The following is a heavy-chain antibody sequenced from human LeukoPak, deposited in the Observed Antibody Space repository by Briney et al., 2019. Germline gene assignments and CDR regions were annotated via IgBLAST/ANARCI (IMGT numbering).Heavy chain of an antibody. CDR2: FDPEDGET. Sequence: ASVKVSCKVSGYTLTELSMHWVRQAPGKGLEWMGGFDPEDGETIYAQKFQGRVTMTEDTSTDTAYMELSSLRSEDTAVYYCARQMISLGKRNYYYYYMDVWGKGTTVTVSS. CDR3: ARQMISLGKRNYYYYYMDV. J-gene: IGHJ6*03. CDR1: GYTLTELS. V-gene: IGHV1-24*01. D-gene: IGHD3/OR15-3a*01.